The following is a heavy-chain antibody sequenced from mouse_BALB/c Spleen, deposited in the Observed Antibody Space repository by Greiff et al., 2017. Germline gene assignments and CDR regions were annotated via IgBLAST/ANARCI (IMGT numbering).Heavy chain of an antibody. D-gene: IGHD2-1*01. J-gene: IGHJ4*01. CDR1: GFTFSSFG. CDR3: ARSGGYYGNYENAMDY. V-gene: IGHV5-17*02. CDR2: ISSGSSTI. Sequence: EVNVVESGGGLVQPGGSRKLSCAASGFTFSSFGMHWVRQAPEKGLEWVAYISSGSSTIYYADTVKGRFTISRDNPKNTLFLQMTSLRSEDTAMYYCARSGGYYGNYENAMDYWGQGTSVTVSS.